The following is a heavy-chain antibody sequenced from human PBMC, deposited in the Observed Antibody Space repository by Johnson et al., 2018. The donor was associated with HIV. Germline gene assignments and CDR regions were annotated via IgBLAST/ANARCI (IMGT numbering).Heavy chain of an antibody. CDR1: GFTFSTYA. D-gene: IGHD3-22*01. V-gene: IGHV3-30*07. Sequence: VQLVESGGGVVQPGRSLRLSCAASGFTFSTYAMHWVRQAPGKGLQWVSAISYSGSSTYYADSVKGRFTISRDNSRSSVYLHMINLRADDTALYYCARGGSSGYYIFRAFDIWGQGTMVTVSS. CDR3: ARGGSSGYYIFRAFDI. CDR2: ISYSGSST. J-gene: IGHJ3*02.